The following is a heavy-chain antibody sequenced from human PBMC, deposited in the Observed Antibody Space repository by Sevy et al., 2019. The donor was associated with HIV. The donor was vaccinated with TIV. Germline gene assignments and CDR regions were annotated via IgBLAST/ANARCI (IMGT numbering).Heavy chain of an antibody. V-gene: IGHV3-66*01. CDR3: ARESSSTWQAGYYGMAV. J-gene: IGHJ6*02. CDR1: GFTVSSDY. CDR2: IYSGGTT. D-gene: IGHD6-13*01. Sequence: GGSLRLSCAASGFTVSSDYMTWVRQAPGKGLEWVSVIYSGGTTYYADSVKGRFPISRDNSKNTVYLQMNSLRAEDTAVYYCARESSSTWQAGYYGMAVWGQGPRSPSP.